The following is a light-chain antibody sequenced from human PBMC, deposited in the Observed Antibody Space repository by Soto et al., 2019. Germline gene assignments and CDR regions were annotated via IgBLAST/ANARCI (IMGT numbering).Light chain of an antibody. CDR2: AAS. Sequence: DIQMTQSPSSLSASVGDRVAITCRASQSINIYLNWYQQRPGRAPKLLIYAASNLQSGVPSRFSGDGVGIYFTLTISGLQPDDFATYHCQQSHTTPYTFGQGTRLEIK. CDR1: QSINIY. J-gene: IGKJ5*01. V-gene: IGKV1-39*01. CDR3: QQSHTTPYT.